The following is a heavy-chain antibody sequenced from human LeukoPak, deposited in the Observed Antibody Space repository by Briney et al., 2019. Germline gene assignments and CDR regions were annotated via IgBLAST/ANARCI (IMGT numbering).Heavy chain of an antibody. CDR3: TRQDCHGGSCSYVDY. Sequence: GGSLRLSCAASGFTFSNYGMNWVRQAPGKGLEWISYISSSSSLIYYADSVKGRFTISRDNAKNSLYLQMNSLRDEDTAVYYCTRQDCHGGSCSYVDYWGQGTLVTVSS. CDR2: ISSSSSLI. V-gene: IGHV3-48*02. CDR1: GFTFSNYG. D-gene: IGHD2-15*01. J-gene: IGHJ4*02.